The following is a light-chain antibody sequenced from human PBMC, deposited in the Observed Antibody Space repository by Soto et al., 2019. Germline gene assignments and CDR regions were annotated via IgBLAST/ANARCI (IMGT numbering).Light chain of an antibody. J-gene: IGKJ1*01. CDR3: LQSYDTPWT. CDR2: AAS. Sequence: DIQMTQSPSSLSASVGDRVTITCRASQSISNYFSWYQQIPGRAPKLLIYAASNLQSGVPSRFSGSGYGTDFTLTISSLQPEDFATYYCLQSYDTPWTFGQGTKVEIK. CDR1: QSISNY. V-gene: IGKV1-39*01.